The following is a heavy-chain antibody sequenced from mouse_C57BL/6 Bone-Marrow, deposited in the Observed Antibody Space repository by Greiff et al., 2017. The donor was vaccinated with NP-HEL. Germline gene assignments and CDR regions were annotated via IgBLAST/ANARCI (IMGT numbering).Heavy chain of an antibody. J-gene: IGHJ3*01. Sequence: QVQLQQSGAELMKPGASVKLSCKATGYTFTGYWIEWVKQRPGHGLEWIGEILPGSGSTNYNEKFKGKATFTADTSSNTAYMQLSSLTTEDSAINYCARVIDNGNRAWFAYWGQGTLVTVSA. CDR1: GYTFTGYW. CDR3: ARVIDNGNRAWFAY. CDR2: ILPGSGST. D-gene: IGHD2-1*01. V-gene: IGHV1-9*01.